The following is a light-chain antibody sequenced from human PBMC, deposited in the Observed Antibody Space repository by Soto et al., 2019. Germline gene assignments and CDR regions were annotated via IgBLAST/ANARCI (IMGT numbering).Light chain of an antibody. CDR3: QRFGSSEFS. J-gene: IGKJ3*01. V-gene: IGKV3-20*01. CDR1: QTISTSY. CDR2: AAS. Sequence: EIVLTQSPGTLSLSPGERATLSCRASQTISTSYLAWYQQRPGQPPRLLIYAASSRATGVPDRFSGSGSGTDFTLTTSRLEPEDFAVYYCQRFGSSEFSFGPGTKLDIK.